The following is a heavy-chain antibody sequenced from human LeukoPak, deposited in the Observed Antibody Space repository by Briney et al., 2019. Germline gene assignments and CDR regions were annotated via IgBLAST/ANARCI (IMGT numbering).Heavy chain of an antibody. D-gene: IGHD3-9*01. CDR2: INPSGGST. Sequence: ASVKVSCKASVYTFTSYYMHWVRQAPGQGLEWMGIINPSGGSTSYAQKFQGRVTMTRDTSTSTVYMELSSLRSEDTAVYYCAREKPYYDILTGYYKGGAFDIWGQGTMVTVSS. V-gene: IGHV1-46*03. CDR3: AREKPYYDILTGYYKGGAFDI. J-gene: IGHJ3*02. CDR1: VYTFTSYY.